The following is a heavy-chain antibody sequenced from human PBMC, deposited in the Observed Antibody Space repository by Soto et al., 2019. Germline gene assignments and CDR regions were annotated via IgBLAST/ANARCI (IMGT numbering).Heavy chain of an antibody. J-gene: IGHJ4*02. V-gene: IGHV1-69*04. CDR2: VNPILSMS. Sequence: QVQLVQSGAEVKRPGSSVKVSCKASGDTFSFYSINWVRQAPGLGLEWMGRVNPILSMSNYAQRFQGRVTMTADKTTSTADMELSGLRSEHTAMYYCATSYGSGYRAFDYWGQGALVTVSS. CDR3: ATSYGSGYRAFDY. CDR1: GDTFSFYS. D-gene: IGHD3-10*01.